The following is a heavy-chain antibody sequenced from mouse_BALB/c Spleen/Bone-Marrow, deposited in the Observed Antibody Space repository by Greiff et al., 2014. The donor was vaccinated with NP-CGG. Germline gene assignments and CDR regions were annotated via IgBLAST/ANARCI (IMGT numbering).Heavy chain of an antibody. Sequence: EVQLVESGAELVKPGASVKLSCTASGFTIKDTYMHWVKQRPEQGLEWIGRIDPANGNTKYDPKFQGKATITADTSSNTAYLQLSSLTSEDTAVYYCASYRYGWYFDVWGAGTTVTVSS. CDR2: IDPANGNT. J-gene: IGHJ1*01. V-gene: IGHV14-3*02. CDR1: GFTIKDTY. CDR3: ASYRYGWYFDV. D-gene: IGHD2-14*01.